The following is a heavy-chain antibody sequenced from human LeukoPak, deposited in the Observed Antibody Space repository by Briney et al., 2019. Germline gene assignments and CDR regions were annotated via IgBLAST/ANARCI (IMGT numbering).Heavy chain of an antibody. D-gene: IGHD4-17*01. CDR1: GFTFSSYG. CDR2: LSYDGSNE. Sequence: GGSLRLSCAASGFTFSSYGMHWVRQAPGKGLEWVAVLSYDGSNEYYADSVKGRFTISRDNSKNTVYLQMNSVRAEDTAVYYCAKDHYGDFFRGMDVWGQGTTVTVS. V-gene: IGHV3-30*18. J-gene: IGHJ6*02. CDR3: AKDHYGDFFRGMDV.